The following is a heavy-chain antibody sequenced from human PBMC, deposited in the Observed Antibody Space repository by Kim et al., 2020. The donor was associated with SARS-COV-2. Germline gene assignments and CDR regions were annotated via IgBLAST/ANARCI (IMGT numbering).Heavy chain of an antibody. V-gene: IGHV4-39*01. Sequence: SRVTLSVDTSKNQFSLKLSSVTAADTAVYYCARHTTKDIVVVPAACYFDYWGQGTLVTVSS. D-gene: IGHD2-2*01. CDR3: ARHTTKDIVVVPAACYFDY. J-gene: IGHJ4*02.